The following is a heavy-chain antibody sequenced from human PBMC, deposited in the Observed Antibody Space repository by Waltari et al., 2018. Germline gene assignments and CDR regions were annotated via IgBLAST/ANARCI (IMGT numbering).Heavy chain of an antibody. CDR1: GYTFTSYD. CDR2: MNPNSGNR. V-gene: IGHV1-8*01. CDR3: ARAGGSLATILDY. J-gene: IGHJ4*02. D-gene: IGHD3-16*01. Sequence: QVQLVQSGPEVKKPGASVKVSCKASGYTFTSYDINWVGQANVIGLEWRGWMNPNSGNRGYAQKFKGRVTMTRNTSISTAYMELSSLRSEGTAVYYCARAGGSLATILDYWGQGLLVTVSS.